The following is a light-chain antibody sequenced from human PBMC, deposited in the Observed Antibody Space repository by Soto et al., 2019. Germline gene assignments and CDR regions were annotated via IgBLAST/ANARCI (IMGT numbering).Light chain of an antibody. J-gene: IGLJ3*02. V-gene: IGLV1-40*01. CDR2: GNS. CDR3: QSYDSSLSGSV. CDR1: SSNIGAGY. Sequence: QSVLTQPPSVSGAPGQRVTISCTGSSSNIGAGYVHWYQQLPGTAPKLLIYGNSNRPSEVPDRFSGSKSGTSASLAITGLQAEDEADYHCQSYDSSLSGSVFGGGTKLTVL.